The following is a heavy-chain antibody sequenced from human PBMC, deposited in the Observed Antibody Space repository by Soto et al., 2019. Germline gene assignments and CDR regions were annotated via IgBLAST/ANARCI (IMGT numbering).Heavy chain of an antibody. D-gene: IGHD3-10*01. CDR2: INTYNGNT. J-gene: IGHJ5*02. CDR3: ARGVGSGTYYNQYNWFDP. CDR1: GYTFTNYG. Sequence: QVQLVQSGAEVKKPGASVKVSCKASGYTFTNYGISWVRQAPGQGLEWMGWINTYNGNTNHAQKLQGRVTMTTDPSTSTAYMELRSLRSDDTAVYYCARGVGSGTYYNQYNWFDPWGQGTLVTVSS. V-gene: IGHV1-18*01.